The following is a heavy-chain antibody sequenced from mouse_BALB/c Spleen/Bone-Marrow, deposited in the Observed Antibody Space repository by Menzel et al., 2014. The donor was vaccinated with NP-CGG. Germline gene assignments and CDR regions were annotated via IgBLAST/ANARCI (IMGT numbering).Heavy chain of an antibody. D-gene: IGHD3-2*01. CDR2: IDPANGNT. CDR3: ATDSSGYLDY. CDR1: GFNIKDTY. J-gene: IGHJ2*01. V-gene: IGHV14-3*02. Sequence: EVQLQQSGAELVKPGASVKLSCAASGFNIKDTYMHWVKQRPEQGLEWIGRIDPANGNTKYDPKFQGKATITADTSSNTAYLQLSSLTSEDTAVYYCATDSSGYLDYWGQGTTLTVSS.